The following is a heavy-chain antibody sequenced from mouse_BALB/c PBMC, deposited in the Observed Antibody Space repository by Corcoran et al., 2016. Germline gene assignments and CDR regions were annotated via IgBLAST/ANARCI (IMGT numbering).Heavy chain of an antibody. CDR2: INPYNGGT. D-gene: IGHD2-1*01. V-gene: IGHV1-18*01. J-gene: IGHJ3*01. Sequence: EVQLQQSGPELVKHGASMKISCKASGYSFTGYTMNWVKQSHGKNLELIGLINPYNGGTSYNQKFKGKATLTVDKSSSTAYMELLSLTSEDSAVYYCARWGNYDWFAYWGQGTLVTVSA. CDR3: ARWGNYDWFAY. CDR1: GYSFTGYT.